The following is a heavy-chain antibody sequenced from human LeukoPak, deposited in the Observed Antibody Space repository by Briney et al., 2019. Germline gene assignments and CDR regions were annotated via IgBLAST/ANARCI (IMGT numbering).Heavy chain of an antibody. CDR1: GFTFSTYP. V-gene: IGHV3-30*04. Sequence: PGRSLRLSCAASGFTFSTYPIHWVRQAPGKGLEWVAVIADDGKDKHYVESVKGRFTISRDNSKNTLYLQMNSLRVEDTAVYYCARDRHIAAAGYYFDCWGQGTLVTVSS. CDR3: ARDRHIAAAGYYFDC. D-gene: IGHD6-25*01. CDR2: IADDGKDK. J-gene: IGHJ4*02.